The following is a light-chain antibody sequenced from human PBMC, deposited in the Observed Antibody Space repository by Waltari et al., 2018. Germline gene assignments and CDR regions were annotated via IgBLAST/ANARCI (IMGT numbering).Light chain of an antibody. Sequence: SYELTQPPSVSVSSGQPASIPCSGDTLGAKYVSWYRPKPGQPPVLVVYQDMKRPSGTPERFSGSNSANTATLTISGTQAVDEADYYCQAWDRNTVIFGGGTKLTVL. V-gene: IGLV3-1*01. CDR2: QDM. J-gene: IGLJ2*01. CDR3: QAWDRNTVI. CDR1: TLGAKY.